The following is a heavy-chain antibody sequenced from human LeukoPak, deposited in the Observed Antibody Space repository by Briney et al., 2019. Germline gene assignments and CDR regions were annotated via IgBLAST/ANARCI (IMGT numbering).Heavy chain of an antibody. V-gene: IGHV4-4*07. J-gene: IGHJ4*02. D-gene: IGHD6-19*01. CDR2: IYTNGST. CDR3: ARALAVADNFDY. CDR1: GGSNSSYY. Sequence: SETLSLTWTVSGGSNSSYYWSWIRQPAGKGLEWIGRIYTNGSTNYNPSLKSRVTMSVDTSKNQFSLKLSSVTAADTAVYYCARALAVADNFDYWGQGTLVTVSS.